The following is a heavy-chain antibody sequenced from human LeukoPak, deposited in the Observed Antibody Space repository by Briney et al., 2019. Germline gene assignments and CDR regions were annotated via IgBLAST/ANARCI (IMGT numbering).Heavy chain of an antibody. V-gene: IGHV4-4*07. J-gene: IGHJ5*01. CDR2: IYSTGTT. Sequence: SETLSLTCTVSGDSIMNYYCSWIRQPAGQGLEWIGRIYSTGTTNYHPSLKSRVTMSVDTSTKQFSLRLSSVTAADTAVYYCVRDVGGSGWFDSWGQGTLVTVSS. CDR1: GDSIMNYY. D-gene: IGHD1-26*01. CDR3: VRDVGGSGWFDS.